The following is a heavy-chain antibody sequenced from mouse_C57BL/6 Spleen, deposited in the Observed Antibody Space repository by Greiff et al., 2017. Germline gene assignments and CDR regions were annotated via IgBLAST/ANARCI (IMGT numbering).Heavy chain of an antibody. J-gene: IGHJ2*01. CDR2: IRLKSDNYAT. CDR3: TITTVVAPDY. CDR1: GFTFSNYW. Sequence: EVQGVESGGGLVQPGGSMKLSCVASGFTFSNYWMNWVRQSPEKGLEWVAQIRLKSDNYATHYAESVKGRFTISRDDSKSSVYLQMNNLRAEDTGIYYCTITTVVAPDYWGQGTTLTVSS. D-gene: IGHD1-1*01. V-gene: IGHV6-3*01.